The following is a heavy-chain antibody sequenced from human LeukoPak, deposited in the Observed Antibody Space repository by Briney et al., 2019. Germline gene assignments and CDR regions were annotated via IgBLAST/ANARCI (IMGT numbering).Heavy chain of an antibody. Sequence: PGGSLRLSCAASGFTVSSNYMSWVRQAPGKGLEWVSVIYSGGSTYYADSVKGRFTISRDNSKNTLYLQMNSLRAEDTAVYYCARAGRVIQLWSPYYFDYWGQGTLVTVSS. CDR3: ARAGRVIQLWSPYYFDY. D-gene: IGHD5-18*01. CDR2: IYSGGST. CDR1: GFTVSSNY. V-gene: IGHV3-66*01. J-gene: IGHJ4*02.